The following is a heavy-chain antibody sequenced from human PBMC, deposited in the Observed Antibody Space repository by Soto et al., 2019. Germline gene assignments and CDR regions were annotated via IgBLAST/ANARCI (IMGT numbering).Heavy chain of an antibody. CDR1: GGTFSSYA. CDR2: IIPIFGTA. Sequence: SVKVSCKASGGTFSSYAISWVRQAPGQGLEWMGGIIPIFGTANYAQKFQGRVTITADESTSTAYMELSSLRSEDTAVYYCARSQKVGGDGYKRSLYGMDVWGQGTTVTVSS. J-gene: IGHJ6*02. CDR3: ARSQKVGGDGYKRSLYGMDV. V-gene: IGHV1-69*13. D-gene: IGHD3-16*01.